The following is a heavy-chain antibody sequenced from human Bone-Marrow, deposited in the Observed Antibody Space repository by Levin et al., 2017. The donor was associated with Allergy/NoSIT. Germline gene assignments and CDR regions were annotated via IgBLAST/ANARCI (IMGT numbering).Heavy chain of an antibody. Sequence: TGESLKISCAASGITFTNYALSWVRQAPGKGLEWVSAISASGNSPYYADAVKGRFTVSRDNSKNTLYLQMNNLRAEDTAIYYCAKAGRHTMILSPDVPWGRGTLVTVSS. CDR3: AKAGRHTMILSPDVP. CDR1: GITFTNYA. CDR2: ISASGNSP. J-gene: IGHJ5*02. D-gene: IGHD3-22*01. V-gene: IGHV3-23*01.